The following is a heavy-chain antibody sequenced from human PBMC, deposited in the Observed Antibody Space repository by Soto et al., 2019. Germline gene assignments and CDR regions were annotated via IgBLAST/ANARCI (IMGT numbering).Heavy chain of an antibody. V-gene: IGHV4-34*01. CDR3: ASTPQYDFWSGYPSVYGMDV. CDR2: INHSGST. CDR1: GGSFSGYY. D-gene: IGHD3-3*01. J-gene: IGHJ6*02. Sequence: SETLSLTCAFYGGSFSGYYWSWIRQPPGKGLEWIGEINHSGSTNYNPSLKSRVTISVDTSKNQFSLKLSSVTAADTAVYYCASTPQYDFWSGYPSVYGMDVWGQGTTVTVSS.